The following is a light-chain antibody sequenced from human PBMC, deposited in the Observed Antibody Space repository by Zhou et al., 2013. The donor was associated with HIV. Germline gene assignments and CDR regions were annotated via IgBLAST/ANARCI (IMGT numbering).Light chain of an antibody. V-gene: IGKV3-15*01. CDR1: QTVSGN. CDR3: QQYNKWPLA. CDR2: AAS. Sequence: EMVMTQSPATLSVSPGERATLFCRASQTVSGNLAWYQQKPGQAPRLLIYAASTRATGVPARFSGSGSGTEFTLTISSMQSEDFAVYYCQQYNKWPLAFGQGTRLDIK. J-gene: IGKJ5*01.